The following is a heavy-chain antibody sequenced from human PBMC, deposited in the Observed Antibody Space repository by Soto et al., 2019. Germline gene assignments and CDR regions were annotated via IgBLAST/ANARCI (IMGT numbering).Heavy chain of an antibody. V-gene: IGHV1-69*13. Sequence: GASVKVSCKASGCTFSSYAISWVRQAPGQGLEWMGGIIPIFGTANYAQKFQGRVTITADESTSTAYMELSSLRSEDTAVYYCARDSGSYAHDAFDIWGQGTMVTVSS. CDR3: ARDSGSYAHDAFDI. CDR1: GCTFSSYA. J-gene: IGHJ3*02. CDR2: IIPIFGTA. D-gene: IGHD1-26*01.